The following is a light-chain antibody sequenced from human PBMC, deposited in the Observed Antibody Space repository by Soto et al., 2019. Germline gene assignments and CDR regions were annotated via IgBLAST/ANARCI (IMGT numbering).Light chain of an antibody. Sequence: EIVLTQSPATLSLSPGERATLSCRASQSVSSYLAWYQQKPGQAPRLLIYDASNSATGIPARFSGSGSGTDFTLTISSLEPEDFAVYYCQQRSNWPPVPMCTVGQGTKLDIK. CDR3: QQRSNWPPVPMCT. J-gene: IGKJ2*02. V-gene: IGKV3-11*01. CDR2: DAS. CDR1: QSVSSY.